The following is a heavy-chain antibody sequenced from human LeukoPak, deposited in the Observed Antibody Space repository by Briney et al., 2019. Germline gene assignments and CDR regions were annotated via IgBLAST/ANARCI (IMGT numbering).Heavy chain of an antibody. CDR1: GYSFTNYW. CDR3: ARLRLRWDPFDC. J-gene: IGHJ4*02. D-gene: IGHD4-23*01. Sequence: GESLKISCQGSGYSFTNYWIGLVRQTPGKGLEWMGIIYPGDSDTRYSPSLQGQVTISADKSITTAYLQWSSLKASDTAMYYCARLRLRWDPFDCWGPGTLVTVSS. V-gene: IGHV5-51*01. CDR2: IYPGDSDT.